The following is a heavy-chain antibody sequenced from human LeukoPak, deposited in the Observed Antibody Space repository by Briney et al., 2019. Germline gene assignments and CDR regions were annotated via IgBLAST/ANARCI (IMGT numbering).Heavy chain of an antibody. CDR2: ISGSGGST. Sequence: GGSLRLSCAASGFTFSNAWMSWVRQAPGKGLEWVSAISGSGGSTYYADSVKGRFTISRDNSKNTLYLQMNSLRAEDTAVYYCAKDEDYGFVDYWGQGTLVTVSS. CDR1: GFTFSNAW. J-gene: IGHJ4*02. D-gene: IGHD4-17*01. CDR3: AKDEDYGFVDY. V-gene: IGHV3-23*01.